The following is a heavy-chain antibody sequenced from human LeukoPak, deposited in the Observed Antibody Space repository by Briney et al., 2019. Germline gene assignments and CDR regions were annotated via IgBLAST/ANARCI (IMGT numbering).Heavy chain of an antibody. Sequence: PGRSLRLSCAASGLTFSNAWMRSVRQAPGKGLEWVARIKSKTDGGTTDYAAPVKGRFTISRDDSKNTMYLQMNSLKTEDTAVYYCTTDPGSGSSQKIDYWGQGTLVTVSS. V-gene: IGHV3-15*01. CDR1: GLTFSNAW. D-gene: IGHD3-10*01. CDR3: TTDPGSGSSQKIDY. CDR2: IKSKTDGGTT. J-gene: IGHJ4*02.